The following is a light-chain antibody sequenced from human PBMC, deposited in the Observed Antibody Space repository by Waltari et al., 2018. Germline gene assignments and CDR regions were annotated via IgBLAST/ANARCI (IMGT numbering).Light chain of an antibody. V-gene: IGLV4-69*01. CDR2: VNSDGSH. CDR3: QTWGTGIHEA. CDR1: SGHSSYA. Sequence: QLVLTQSPSASASLGASVKLTCTLSSGHSSYAIAWHQQQPEKGPRYLMKVNSDGSHSKGDGIPDRFSGSSSGAERYLTISSLQSEDEADYYCQTWGTGIHEAFGGGTKLTVL. J-gene: IGLJ3*02.